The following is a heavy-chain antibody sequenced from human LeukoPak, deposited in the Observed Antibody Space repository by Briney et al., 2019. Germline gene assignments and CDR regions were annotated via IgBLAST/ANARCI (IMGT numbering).Heavy chain of an antibody. Sequence: GRSLRLSCAASGFTFSSYGMHWVRQAPGKGLEWVAVISFDGSNKYCSDSVKGRFTISRGNSRNTLYLQMNTLRAEDTAVYYCAKAVAAPVWYFDLWGRGTLVTVSS. CDR2: ISFDGSNK. J-gene: IGHJ2*01. CDR1: GFTFSSYG. D-gene: IGHD6-13*01. CDR3: AKAVAAPVWYFDL. V-gene: IGHV3-30*18.